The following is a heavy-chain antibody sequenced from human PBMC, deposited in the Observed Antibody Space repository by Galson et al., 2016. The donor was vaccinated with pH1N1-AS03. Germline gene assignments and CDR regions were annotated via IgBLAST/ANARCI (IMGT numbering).Heavy chain of an antibody. D-gene: IGHD3-3*01. Sequence: SVKVSCKASGGTFSSYAISWVRQAPGQGLEWMGGIIAMFGTANYAQKVQGRVTITADKSTSTAYMELSSLRSEDTAVYYCARDANYDFWSGHDAFDIWGKGTMVTVSS. CDR1: GGTFSSYA. CDR3: ARDANYDFWSGHDAFDI. V-gene: IGHV1-69*06. CDR2: IIAMFGTA. J-gene: IGHJ3*02.